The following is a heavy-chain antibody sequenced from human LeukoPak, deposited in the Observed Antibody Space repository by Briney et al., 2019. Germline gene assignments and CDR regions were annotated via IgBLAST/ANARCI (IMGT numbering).Heavy chain of an antibody. CDR2: ISYDGSNK. D-gene: IGHD4-17*01. J-gene: IGHJ3*02. CDR3: ARNYGDYVGTFDAFDI. V-gene: IGHV3-30*04. Sequence: GGSLRLSCAASGFTFSSYAMHWVRQAPGRGLEWVAVISYDGSNKYYADSVKGRFTISRDNSKNTLYLQMNSLRAEDTAVYYCARNYGDYVGTFDAFDIWGQGTMVTVSS. CDR1: GFTFSSYA.